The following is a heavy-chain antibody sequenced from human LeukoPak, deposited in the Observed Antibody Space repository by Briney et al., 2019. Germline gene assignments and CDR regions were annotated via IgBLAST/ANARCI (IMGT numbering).Heavy chain of an antibody. V-gene: IGHV4-38-2*02. J-gene: IGHJ4*02. Sequence: SETLSLTCTVSGYSISSGYYWGWIRQPPGKGLEWIGSIYHSGSTYYNPSLKSRVTISVDTSKNQFSLKLSSVTAADTAVYYCARGLAAAGFDYWGQGTLVTVSS. CDR3: ARGLAAAGFDY. D-gene: IGHD6-13*01. CDR1: GYSISSGYY. CDR2: IYHSGST.